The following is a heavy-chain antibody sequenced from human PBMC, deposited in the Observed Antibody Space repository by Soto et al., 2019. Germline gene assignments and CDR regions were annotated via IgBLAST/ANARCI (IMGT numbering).Heavy chain of an antibody. CDR1: GDSISSSTYY. J-gene: IGHJ4*02. D-gene: IGHD5-18*01. CDR2: MFYSGNT. CDR3: ARQYSYGYIDY. V-gene: IGHV4-39*01. Sequence: SETLSLTCTVSGDSISSSTYYWGWIRQPPGKGLEWIGSMFYSGNTYYNPSLKSRVTLSIDTSKNQFSLKLSSVTAADTAVYYCARQYSYGYIDYWGQGTLVTVSS.